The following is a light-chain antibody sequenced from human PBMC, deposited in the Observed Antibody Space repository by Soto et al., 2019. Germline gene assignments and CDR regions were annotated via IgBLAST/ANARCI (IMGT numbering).Light chain of an antibody. V-gene: IGKV1-5*03. CDR3: QHYYGYPWT. J-gene: IGKJ1*01. Sequence: DIRMTQSPSTLSASVGDRVTITCRASQSIDNYLAWYQKEPGKAPNLLIYRASRLESGVPSRFSGSASGTEFTLTISSLQPHDFATYYCQHYYGYPWTFGQGTKVEIK. CDR1: QSIDNY. CDR2: RAS.